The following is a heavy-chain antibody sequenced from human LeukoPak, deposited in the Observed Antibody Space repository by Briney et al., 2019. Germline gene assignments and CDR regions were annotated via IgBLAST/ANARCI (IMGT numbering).Heavy chain of an antibody. D-gene: IGHD3-16*01. CDR1: GFTFSSYA. CDR3: AKGPSPVLGGVSYFDY. V-gene: IGHV3-23*01. CDR2: LSGSGVNT. J-gene: IGHJ4*02. Sequence: GGSLRLSCAASGFTFSSYAMSWVRQAPGKGLEWVSVLSGSGVNTYYADSVKGRFTLSRDNSKNTLYLQMNSLRAEDTAVYYCAKGPSPVLGGVSYFDYWGQGTLVTVSS.